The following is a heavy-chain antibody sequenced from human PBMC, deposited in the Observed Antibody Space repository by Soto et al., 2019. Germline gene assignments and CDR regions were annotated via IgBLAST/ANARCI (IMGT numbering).Heavy chain of an antibody. CDR1: GCTFTSYG. Sequence: ASVKGSCNASGCTFTSYGISWVRQAPGQGLEWMGWISAYNGNTNYAQKLQGSVTMTTDTSTSTAYMELRSLRSDDTAVYYCARGGRWWGGYYRSGGSTDHREGIDDCCKGTQVT. CDR3: ARGGRWWGGYYRSGGSTDHREGIDD. J-gene: IGHJ6*03. D-gene: IGHD3-3*01. V-gene: IGHV1-18*04. CDR2: ISAYNGNT.